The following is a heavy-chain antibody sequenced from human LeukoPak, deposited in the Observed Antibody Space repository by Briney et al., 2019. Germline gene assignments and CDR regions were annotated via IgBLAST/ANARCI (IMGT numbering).Heavy chain of an antibody. CDR3: ARQWPTAFDY. V-gene: IGHV4-30-4*07. D-gene: IGHD6-19*01. CDR1: GGSISSGGYS. Sequence: SETLSLTCAVSGGSISSGGYSWSWLRQPPGKGLQWIGYIYYSGSTFYNPSLQSRVIISVDTSKNQFSLKLSSVTAADTAVYYCARQWPTAFDYWGQGTLVTVSS. J-gene: IGHJ4*02. CDR2: IYYSGST.